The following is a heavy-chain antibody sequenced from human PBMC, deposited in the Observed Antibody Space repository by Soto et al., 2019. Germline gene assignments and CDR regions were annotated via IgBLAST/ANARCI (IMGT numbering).Heavy chain of an antibody. Sequence: GGSLRLSCAASGFTFSGSAMHWVRQASGKGLEWVGRIRSKANSYATAYAASVKGRFTISRDDSKNTAYLQMNSLKAEDTAVYYCTRQDWNYVDFDYWGQGTLVTVSS. CDR1: GFTFSGSA. D-gene: IGHD1-7*01. CDR2: IRSKANSYAT. J-gene: IGHJ4*02. CDR3: TRQDWNYVDFDY. V-gene: IGHV3-73*01.